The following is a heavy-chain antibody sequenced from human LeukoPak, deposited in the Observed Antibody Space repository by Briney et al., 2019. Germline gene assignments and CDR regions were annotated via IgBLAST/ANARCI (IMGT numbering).Heavy chain of an antibody. CDR1: GFTFSSFA. CDR3: ARDRYCSGGSCYGPKYFQH. J-gene: IGHJ1*01. CDR2: ISGSSHNT. Sequence: GGSLRLSCAASGFTFSSFAMSWVRQAPGKGLEWVSSISGSSHNTYYADSVKGRFTISRDNSKNRLYMQMNNLRVEDTAVYYCARDRYCSGGSCYGPKYFQHWGQGTLVTVSS. V-gene: IGHV3-23*01. D-gene: IGHD2-15*01.